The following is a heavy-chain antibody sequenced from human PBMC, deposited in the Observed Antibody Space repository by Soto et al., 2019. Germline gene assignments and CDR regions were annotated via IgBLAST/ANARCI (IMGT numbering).Heavy chain of an antibody. CDR3: TRASILDFDF. J-gene: IGHJ4*02. D-gene: IGHD3-3*01. V-gene: IGHV3-49*04. CDR2: IRRNACGGTT. Sequence: GGSLRLSCTTSGFTFGDYALSWVRQAPGKGLEWVGFIRRNACGGTTDYAASVKGRFTISRDESKSIAYLQMNSLRTEDTALYYCTRASILDFDFWGQGTLVTVSS. CDR1: GFTFGDYA.